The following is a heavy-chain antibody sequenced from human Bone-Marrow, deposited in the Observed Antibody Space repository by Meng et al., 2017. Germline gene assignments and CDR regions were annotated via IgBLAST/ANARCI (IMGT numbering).Heavy chain of an antibody. V-gene: IGHV5-51*01. Sequence: GESLKISCQGSGYTFASYWIAWVRQMPGKGLEWMGIIYPGDSDTRYSPSFQGQVTISADKSISTAYLQWGSLKASDTAIYYCAKWGGFGDRRGFDYWGQGTLVTVSS. CDR3: AKWGGFGDRRGFDY. CDR1: GYTFASYW. D-gene: IGHD3-10*01. J-gene: IGHJ4*02. CDR2: IYPGDSDT.